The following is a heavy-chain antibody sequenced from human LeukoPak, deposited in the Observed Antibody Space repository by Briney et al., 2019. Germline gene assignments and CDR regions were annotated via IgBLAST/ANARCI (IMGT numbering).Heavy chain of an antibody. CDR3: ARDAQSYSSGRDDGHY. CDR1: VYTFTNYP. V-gene: IGHV1-8*01. J-gene: IGHJ4*02. Sequence: GASVTVSFKATVYTFTNYPINWVRQATGQGLEGMGWMNPKSGKTGYAQKFQGRVTMTSNTATRTAYMEVNRLRAEDKAVYLWARDAQSYSSGRDDGHYWGQGTLLIVSS. D-gene: IGHD6-19*01. CDR2: MNPKSGKT.